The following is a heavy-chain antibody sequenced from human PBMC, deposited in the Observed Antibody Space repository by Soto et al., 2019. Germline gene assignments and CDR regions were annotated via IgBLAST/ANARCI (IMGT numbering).Heavy chain of an antibody. J-gene: IGHJ4*02. CDR3: ARPILALTEPLDY. D-gene: IGHD1-20*01. Sequence: SETLSLTCTVSGGSVRSSGYYWAWIRQPQGKGLEWIRSLYSSGKTHPNPALKSRVTMSDDTSKTQLSLRLRSVTAADTAVYYCARPILALTEPLDYWGQGTLVTVSS. CDR2: LYSSGKT. CDR1: GGSVRSSGYY. V-gene: IGHV4-39*01.